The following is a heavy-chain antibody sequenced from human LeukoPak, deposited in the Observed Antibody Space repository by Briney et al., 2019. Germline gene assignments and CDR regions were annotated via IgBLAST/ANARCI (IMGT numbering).Heavy chain of an antibody. D-gene: IGHD2-2*01. CDR2: IRYDGSNK. CDR3: AKDWVVPAEAYNWFDP. V-gene: IGHV3-30*02. J-gene: IGHJ5*02. Sequence: GGSLRLSCAASGFTFSSYGMHWVRQAPGKGLEWVAFIRYDGSNKYYADSVKGRFTISRDNSKNTLYLQMNSLRAEDTAVYYYAKDWVVPAEAYNWFDPWGQGTLVTVSS. CDR1: GFTFSSYG.